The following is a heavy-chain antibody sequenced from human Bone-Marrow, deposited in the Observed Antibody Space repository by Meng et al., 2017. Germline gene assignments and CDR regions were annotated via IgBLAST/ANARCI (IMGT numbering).Heavy chain of an antibody. V-gene: IGHV3-11*04. CDR3: ARWFRNWGSYLWYFDL. D-gene: IGHD7-27*01. CDR1: GFTFSDYY. CDR2: IGGSGGSI. J-gene: IGHJ2*01. Sequence: GESLKISCAASGFTFSDYYMSWIRPAPGKGLEWVSYIGGSGGSIFYADSVKGRFTISRDNTKNSLFLQMNSLRAEETAVYYCARWFRNWGSYLWYFDLWGRGTLVTVSS.